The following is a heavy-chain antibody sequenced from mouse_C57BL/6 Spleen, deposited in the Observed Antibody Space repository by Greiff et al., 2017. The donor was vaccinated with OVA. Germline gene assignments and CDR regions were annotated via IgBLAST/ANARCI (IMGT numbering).Heavy chain of an antibody. CDR2: ISSGSSTI. CDR1: GFTFSDYG. J-gene: IGHJ2*01. V-gene: IGHV5-17*01. CDR3: ARRLGPHYFDY. Sequence: DVKLVESGGGLVKPGGSLKLSCAASGFTFSDYGMHWVRQAPEKGLEWVAYISSGSSTIYYADTVKGRFTISRDNAKNTLFLQMTSLRSEDTAMYYCARRLGPHYFDYWGQGTTLTVSS. D-gene: IGHD4-1*01.